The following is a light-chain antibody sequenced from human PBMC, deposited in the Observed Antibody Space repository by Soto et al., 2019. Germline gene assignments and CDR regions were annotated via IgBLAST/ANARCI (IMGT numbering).Light chain of an antibody. CDR2: DVT. CDR1: SSDVGTFNY. V-gene: IGLV2-11*01. CDR3: CSYSGTNTYVV. Sequence: QSALTQPRSVSGSPGQSVTISYNGTSSDVGTFNYVSWYQQHPGKAPKLIIYDVTQRPSGVPDRFSGSKSGNTASLIISGLQSEDEADYFCCSYSGTNTYVVIGGGTKVTVL. J-gene: IGLJ2*01.